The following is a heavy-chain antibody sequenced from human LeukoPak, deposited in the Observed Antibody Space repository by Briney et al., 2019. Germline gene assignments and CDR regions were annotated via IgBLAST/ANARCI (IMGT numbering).Heavy chain of an antibody. J-gene: IGHJ3*02. CDR1: GFTFSSYS. V-gene: IGHV3-21*01. CDR2: ISSSSSYI. Sequence: PGRSLRLSCAASGFTFSSYSMNWVRQAPGKGLEWVSSISSSSSYIYYADSVKGRFTISRDNAKNSLYLQMNSLRAEDTAVYYCARDYTIFGVADAFDIWGQGTMVTVSS. D-gene: IGHD3-3*01. CDR3: ARDYTIFGVADAFDI.